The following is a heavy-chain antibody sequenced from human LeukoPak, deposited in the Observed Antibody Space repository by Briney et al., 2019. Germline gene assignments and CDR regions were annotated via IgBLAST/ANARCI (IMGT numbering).Heavy chain of an antibody. CDR1: GGSFSGYY. CDR2: INHSGST. Sequence: SETLSLTCAVYGGSFSGYYWSWIRQPPGKGLEWIGEINHSGSTNYNPSLKSRVTISVDTSKNQFSLKLSSVTAADTAVYYCARGPTIFGVDYYYYGMDVWGQGTTVTVSS. D-gene: IGHD3-3*01. CDR3: ARGPTIFGVDYYYYGMDV. J-gene: IGHJ6*02. V-gene: IGHV4-34*01.